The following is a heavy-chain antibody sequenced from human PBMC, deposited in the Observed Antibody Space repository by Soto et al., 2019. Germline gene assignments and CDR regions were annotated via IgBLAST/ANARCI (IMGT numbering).Heavy chain of an antibody. CDR2: LNPNGTFT. J-gene: IGHJ4*02. Sequence: EVQLVESGGGLVQPGGSLRLSCAGSGFTFSGYWMTWVRQAPGKGPVWVSRLNPNGTFTTNADSVKGRFTISRDNAKNTVSLQMNNLRADDTAVYYRASCGSRTTYWGLYYNWGQGTLVTVSS. D-gene: IGHD7-27*01. CDR3: ASCGSRTTYWGLYYN. CDR1: GFTFSGYW. V-gene: IGHV3-74*01.